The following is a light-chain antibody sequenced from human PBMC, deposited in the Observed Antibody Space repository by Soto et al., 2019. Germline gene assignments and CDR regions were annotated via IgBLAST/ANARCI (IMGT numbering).Light chain of an antibody. CDR3: QQCDSDYPWE. V-gene: IGKV1-5*03. Sequence: SAYTSPASVGDRATITSPASESISTYLAWYQQNPGKAPKLLIYRASNLESGVQSRFSGSGSGTEFTLTISSLQPDDFTTYYFQQCDSDYPWEFAQGTKVEIK. CDR2: RAS. CDR1: ESISTY. J-gene: IGKJ1*01.